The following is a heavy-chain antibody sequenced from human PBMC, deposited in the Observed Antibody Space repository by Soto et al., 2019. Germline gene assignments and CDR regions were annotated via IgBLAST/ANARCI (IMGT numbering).Heavy chain of an antibody. V-gene: IGHV1-46*01. D-gene: IGHD3-10*01. J-gene: IGHJ6*02. CDR3: ASDYGSGSEIDV. CDR2: FKPTGGGST. Sequence: QVRLVQSGAEVKKPGASVKLSCKPSGYTFSGYYVHWVRQAPGQGLEWMGVFKPTGGGSTGYAQTFQGRVTVTRDTSTRIVYMELGGLRFDDTAVYFCASDYGSGSEIDVWGQGTRVTVSS. CDR1: GYTFSGYY.